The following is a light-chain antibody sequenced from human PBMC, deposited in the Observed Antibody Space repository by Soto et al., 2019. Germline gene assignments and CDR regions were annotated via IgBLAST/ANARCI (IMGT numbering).Light chain of an antibody. V-gene: IGKV3-11*01. CDR2: DAS. CDR3: QERNTWPPEWT. J-gene: IGKJ1*01. Sequence: ETVLTQSPATLSLSPGERATLSCRASQSVSSYLAWYQQKPGQAPRLLIYDASNRATGIPARFSGSGSGTDFTLTISSLEPEDFAVYYCQERNTWPPEWTFGQGTKVEIK. CDR1: QSVSSY.